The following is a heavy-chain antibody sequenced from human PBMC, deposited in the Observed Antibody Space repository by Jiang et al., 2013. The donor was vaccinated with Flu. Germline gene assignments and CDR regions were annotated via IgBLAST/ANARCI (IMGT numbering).Heavy chain of an antibody. CDR1: GGTFSSYA. CDR3: ARDSKEMATTSSFDY. CDR2: SSLSLVQ. J-gene: IGHJ4*02. D-gene: IGHD5-24*01. V-gene: IGHV1-69*01. Sequence: GAEVKKPGSSVKVSCKASGGTFSSYAISWVATGPSDKGLSGWEGSSLSLVQQTTHRSSRARVTITADGSTSTAYMELSSLRSEDTAVYYCARDSKEMATTSSFDYWGQGTLVTVSS.